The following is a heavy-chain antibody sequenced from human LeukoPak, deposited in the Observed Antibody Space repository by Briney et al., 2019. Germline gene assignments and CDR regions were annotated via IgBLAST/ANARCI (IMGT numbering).Heavy chain of an antibody. Sequence: ASVKVSCKASGYTFIGYYMHWVRQAPGQGLEWMGWINPNSGGTNYAQKFQGRVTMTRDTSISTAYMELSRLRFDDTAVYYCARQIGYCSGGGCYTGFDYWGQGTLVTVSS. CDR1: GYTFIGYY. J-gene: IGHJ4*02. V-gene: IGHV1-2*02. CDR2: INPNSGGT. D-gene: IGHD2-15*01. CDR3: ARQIGYCSGGGCYTGFDY.